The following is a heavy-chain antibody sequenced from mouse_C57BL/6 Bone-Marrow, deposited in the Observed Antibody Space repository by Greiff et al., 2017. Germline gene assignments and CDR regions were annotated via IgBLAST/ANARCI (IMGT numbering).Heavy chain of an antibody. CDR1: GFNIKDDY. J-gene: IGHJ4*01. CDR2: IDPENGDT. V-gene: IGHV14-4*01. CDR3: TFMVTTGDYYAMDY. Sequence: VQLKESGAELVRPGASVKLSCTASGFNIKDDYMHWVKQRPEQGLEWIGWIDPENGDTEYASKFQGKATITADTSSNTAYLQLSSLTSEDTAVYYCTFMVTTGDYYAMDYWGQGTSVTVSS. D-gene: IGHD2-2*01.